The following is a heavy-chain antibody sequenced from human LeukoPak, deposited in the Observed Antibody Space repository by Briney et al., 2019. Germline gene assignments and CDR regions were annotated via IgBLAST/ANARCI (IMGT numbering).Heavy chain of an antibody. D-gene: IGHD2-8*01. V-gene: IGHV4-4*02. CDR1: GGSISNTNW. J-gene: IGHJ4*02. CDR3: SRENGAFSPFGY. CDR2: ISLSGLT. Sequence: PSETLSLTCGVSGGSISNTNWWSWVRQPPGQGLEWIGGISLSGLTNYNPSLKSRVTVSLDESKNHLSLNLTSVTAADTAVYYCSRENGAFSPFGYWGQGTLVTVPS.